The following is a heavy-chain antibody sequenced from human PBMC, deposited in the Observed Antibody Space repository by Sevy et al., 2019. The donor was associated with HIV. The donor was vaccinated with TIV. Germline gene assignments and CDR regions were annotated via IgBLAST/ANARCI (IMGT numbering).Heavy chain of an antibody. D-gene: IGHD2-15*01. Sequence: GGFLRLSCAASGFTFSDHYVDWVRQAPGKGLEWVGRIRNRPNSYTTEYAASVKGRFTISRDDSRNSVYLQMNSRKTKASAVYYCVRGPNCGVGGCQQISPYCLDVWGKGATVTVSS. J-gene: IGHJ6*03. CDR1: GFTFSDHY. CDR2: IRNRPNSYTT. CDR3: VRGPNCGVGGCQQISPYCLDV. V-gene: IGHV3-72*01.